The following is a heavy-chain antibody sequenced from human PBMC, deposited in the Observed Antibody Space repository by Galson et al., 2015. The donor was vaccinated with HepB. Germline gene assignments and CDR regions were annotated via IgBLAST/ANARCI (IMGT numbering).Heavy chain of an antibody. CDR1: GFTFSNYI. V-gene: IGHV3-30-3*01. CDR3: AKDLTGDSYFDY. Sequence: SLRLSCAVSGFTFSNYIMHWVRQAPGKGLEWVALISYDGNSKYYADSVKGRFTISRDNSKNTLFLQMNSLRPEDTAVYYCAKDLTGDSYFDYWGQGTLVTVSS. J-gene: IGHJ4*02. D-gene: IGHD7-27*01. CDR2: ISYDGNSK.